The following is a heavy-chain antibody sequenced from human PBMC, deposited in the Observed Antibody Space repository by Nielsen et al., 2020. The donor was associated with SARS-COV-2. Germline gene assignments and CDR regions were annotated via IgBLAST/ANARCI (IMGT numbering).Heavy chain of an antibody. J-gene: IGHJ6*02. V-gene: IGHV1-2*06. D-gene: IGHD3/OR15-3a*01. Sequence: ASVKVSCKASGYTFIDYYIHWVRQPPAQGLVWLGRINPYSGGTNYAQTFQGTVTMTRDASISTVYMELTSDETAVYYCARTRATIFGLVMSYGMDVWGQGTTVAVSS. CDR3: ARTRATIFGLVMSYGMDV. CDR1: GYTFIDYY. CDR2: INPYSGGT.